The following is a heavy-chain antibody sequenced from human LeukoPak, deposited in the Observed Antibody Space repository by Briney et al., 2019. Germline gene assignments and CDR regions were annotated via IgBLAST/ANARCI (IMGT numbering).Heavy chain of an antibody. J-gene: IGHJ3*02. V-gene: IGHV3-23*01. CDR1: GFTFSSYA. CDR2: ISGSGGST. CDR3: AKDYLDIVVVPAALDAFDI. D-gene: IGHD2-2*03. Sequence: GGSLRLSCAASGFTFSSYAMSGVRQAPGKGLEWVSVISGSGGSTYYADSVKGRFTISRDNSKNTLYLQMNSLRAEDTAVYYCAKDYLDIVVVPAALDAFDIWGQGTMVTVSS.